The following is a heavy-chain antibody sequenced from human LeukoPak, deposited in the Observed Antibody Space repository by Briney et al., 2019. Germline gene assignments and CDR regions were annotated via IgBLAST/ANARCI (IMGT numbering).Heavy chain of an antibody. Sequence: PSETLSLTCAVSGGSISSSNWWSWVRPPPGKGLEWIGEIYHSGSTNYNPSLKSRVTISVDKSKNQFSLKLSSVTAADTAVYYCARVTGLYGYNWFDPWGQGTLVTVSS. CDR2: IYHSGST. CDR3: ARVTGLYGYNWFDP. J-gene: IGHJ5*02. D-gene: IGHD3-16*02. V-gene: IGHV4-4*02. CDR1: GGSISSSNW.